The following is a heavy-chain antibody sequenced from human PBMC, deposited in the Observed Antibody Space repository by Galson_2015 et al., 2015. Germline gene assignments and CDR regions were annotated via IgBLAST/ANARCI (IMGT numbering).Heavy chain of an antibody. D-gene: IGHD3-10*01. CDR1: GGSISSSSYY. CDR2: IYYSGST. J-gene: IGHJ3*02. CDR3: ARLGSSLLWFGGDAFDI. V-gene: IGHV4-39*01. Sequence: SETLSLTCTVSGGSISSSSYYWGWIRQPPGKGLEWIGSIYYSGSTYYNPSLKSRATISVDTSKNQFSRKLSSVTAADTAVYYCARLGSSLLWFGGDAFDIWGQGTMVTVSS.